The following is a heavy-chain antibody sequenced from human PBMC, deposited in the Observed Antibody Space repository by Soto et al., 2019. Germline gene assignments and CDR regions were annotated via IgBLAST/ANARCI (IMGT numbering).Heavy chain of an antibody. J-gene: IGHJ4*02. D-gene: IGHD3-22*01. CDR2: IYYSGST. CDR3: AREKPNYYDTRDFDY. V-gene: IGHV4-30-4*01. Sequence: QVQLQESGPGLVKPSQTLSLTCTVSGGSISSGDYYWSWIRQPPGKGLEWIGYIYYSGSTYYNPPLKSRVTISVDTSKNQFSLKLSSVTAADTAVYYCAREKPNYYDTRDFDYWGQGTLVTVSS. CDR1: GGSISSGDYY.